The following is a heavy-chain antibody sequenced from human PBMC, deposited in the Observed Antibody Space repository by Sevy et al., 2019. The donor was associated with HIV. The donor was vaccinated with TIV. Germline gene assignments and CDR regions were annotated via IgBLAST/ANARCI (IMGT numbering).Heavy chain of an antibody. CDR2: ISYDGSNK. Sequence: GGSLRLSCAASGFTISSYGMHWVRQAPGKGLEWVAVISYDGSNKYYADSVKGRFTISRDNSKNTLYLQMNSLRAEDTAVYYCATAYSHCSGGSCYSGTSYMDVWGKGTTVTVSS. D-gene: IGHD2-15*01. J-gene: IGHJ6*03. CDR1: GFTISSYG. V-gene: IGHV3-30*03. CDR3: ATAYSHCSGGSCYSGTSYMDV.